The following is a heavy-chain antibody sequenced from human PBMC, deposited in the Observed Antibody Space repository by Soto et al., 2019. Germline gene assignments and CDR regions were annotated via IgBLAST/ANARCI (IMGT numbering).Heavy chain of an antibody. V-gene: IGHV3-7*03. D-gene: IGHD4-17*01. CDR1: GFTFSSYW. CDR3: TSTGDSTAYYYYYYGMDV. J-gene: IGHJ6*02. CDR2: IKQDGSEK. Sequence: GGSLRLSCAASGFTFSSYWMSWVRQAPGKGLEWVANIKQDGSEKYYVDSVKGRFTISRDNAKNSLYLQMNSLKTEDTAVYYCTSTGDSTAYYYYYYGMDVWGQGTTVTVSS.